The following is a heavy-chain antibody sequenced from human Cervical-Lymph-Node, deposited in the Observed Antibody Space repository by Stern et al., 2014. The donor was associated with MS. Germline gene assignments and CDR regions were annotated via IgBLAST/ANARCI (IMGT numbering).Heavy chain of an antibody. V-gene: IGHV4-39*01. J-gene: IGHJ5*01. CDR3: ARGLLWFGELKVNGFDS. CDR2: IHDSGTT. Sequence: QVQLQESGPGLVKPSETLSLTCAVSGGSISSSDYYWGWIRQPPGKGLEWIGRIHDSGTTFYNPTLKIRFTIPADTPKNQFSRRLSSVTAADTAMYYCARGLLWFGELKVNGFDSWGQGTLVTVSS. CDR1: GGSISSSDYY. D-gene: IGHD3-10*01.